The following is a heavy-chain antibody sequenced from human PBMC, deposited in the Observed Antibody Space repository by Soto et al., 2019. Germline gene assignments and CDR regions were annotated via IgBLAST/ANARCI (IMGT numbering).Heavy chain of an antibody. J-gene: IGHJ6*02. Sequence: SETLSLTCTVSGGSISSYYWSWIRQPPGKGLEWIGYIYYSGSTNYNPSLKSRVTISVDTSKNQFSLKLSSVTAADTAVYYCARASFFGVVVVWGQGTTVTVSS. CDR1: GGSISSYY. CDR3: ARASFFGVVVV. V-gene: IGHV4-59*01. D-gene: IGHD3-3*01. CDR2: IYYSGST.